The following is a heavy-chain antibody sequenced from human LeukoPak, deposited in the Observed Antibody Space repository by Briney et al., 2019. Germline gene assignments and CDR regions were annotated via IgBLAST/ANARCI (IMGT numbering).Heavy chain of an antibody. J-gene: IGHJ5*01. CDR1: GFTFSSYA. CDR2: ISGSGGST. Sequence: GGSLRLSCAASGFTFSSYAMSWVCQAPGKGLEWVSAISGSGGSTYYADSVKGRFTISRDNTKNTLYLQMNSLRAEDTAVYYCAKDRHAPGRYCSSTSCFPFDSWGQGTLVTVSS. CDR3: AKDRHAPGRYCSSTSCFPFDS. D-gene: IGHD2-2*01. V-gene: IGHV3-23*01.